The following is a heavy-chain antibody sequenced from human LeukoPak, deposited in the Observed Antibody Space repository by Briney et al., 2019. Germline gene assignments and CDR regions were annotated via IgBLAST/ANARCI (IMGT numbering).Heavy chain of an antibody. Sequence: PSETLSLTCNVSGASISNSTYYWGWIRQPPGKGLEWIGSIYYSGSTYCKPSLKSRLTISVDTSKNQFPLNLSSVTAADTAVYYCARLHESITFGGVIVFPSRVFDYWGQGTLVTVSS. CDR1: GASISNSTYY. J-gene: IGHJ4*02. V-gene: IGHV4-39*06. CDR2: IYYSGST. D-gene: IGHD3-16*02. CDR3: ARLHESITFGGVIVFPSRVFDY.